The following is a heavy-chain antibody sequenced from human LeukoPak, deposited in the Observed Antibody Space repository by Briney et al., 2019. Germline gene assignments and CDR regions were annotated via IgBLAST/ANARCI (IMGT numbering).Heavy chain of an antibody. J-gene: IGHJ4*02. Sequence: GGSLRLSCVASGFSFSNYGTHCMQYDGSVEFYADSVKGRFTISRDNSKNTVYLQMTSLRTEDTAVYFCAQDIPIEQVPGLGPGYWGQGTLVTVSS. D-gene: IGHD1/OR15-1a*01. CDR1: GFSFSNYG. V-gene: IGHV3-30*02. CDR2: MQYDGSVE. CDR3: AQDIPIEQVPGLGPGY.